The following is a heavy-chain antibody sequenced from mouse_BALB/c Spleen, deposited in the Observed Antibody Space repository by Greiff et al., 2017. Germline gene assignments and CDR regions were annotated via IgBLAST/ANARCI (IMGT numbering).Heavy chain of an antibody. CDR3: ARSGSSYWYFDV. Sequence: VKLMESGPGILQPSQTLSLTCSFSGFSLSTSGMGVSWIRQPSGKGLEWLAHIYWDDDKRYNPSLKSRLTISKDTSRNQVFLKITSVDTADTATYYCARSGSSYWYFDVWGAGTTVTVSS. D-gene: IGHD1-1*01. V-gene: IGHV8-12*01. CDR2: IYWDDDK. J-gene: IGHJ1*01. CDR1: GFSLSTSGMG.